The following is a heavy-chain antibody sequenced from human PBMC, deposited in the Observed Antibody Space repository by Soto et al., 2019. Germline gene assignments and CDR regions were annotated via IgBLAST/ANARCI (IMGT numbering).Heavy chain of an antibody. D-gene: IGHD2-15*01. CDR3: AKESGGWVRYFYFDY. J-gene: IGHJ4*02. V-gene: IGHV3-13*01. CDR1: GFTFSSYD. CDR2: IGTAGDT. Sequence: EVQLVESGGGLVQPGGSLRLSCAASGFTFSSYDMHWVRQATGKGLEWVSAIGTAGDTYYPGSVKGRFTISRENAKNSLYLQMNSLRAGDTAVYYCAKESGGWVRYFYFDYWGQGTLVTVSS.